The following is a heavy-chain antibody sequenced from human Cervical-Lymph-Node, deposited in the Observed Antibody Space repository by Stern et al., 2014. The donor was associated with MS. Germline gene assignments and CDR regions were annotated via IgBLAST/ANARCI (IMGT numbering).Heavy chain of an antibody. V-gene: IGHV3-9*01. J-gene: IGHJ4*02. D-gene: IGHD1-26*01. CDR2: ISWNSGFT. CDR3: ATLGY. CDR1: GFTFDDYT. Sequence: EVQLVESGGGLVQPGRSLRLSCVASGFTFDDYTVTWVRQAPGKGLEWDSGISWNSGFTGLAGSVEGRFTISRDTAKNSLYLQMNSLRPDDTALYYCATLGYWGQGTLVTVSS.